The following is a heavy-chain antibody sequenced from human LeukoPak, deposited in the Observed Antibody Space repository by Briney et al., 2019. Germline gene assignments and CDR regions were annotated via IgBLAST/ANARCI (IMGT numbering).Heavy chain of an antibody. CDR1: GGSISSGDYY. CDR3: ASSSSEWLLFRSYYYYGMDV. CDR2: IYYSGST. Sequence: SETLSLTCTVSGGSISSGDYYWSWIRQPPGEGLEWIGYIYYSGSTYYNPSLKSRVTISVDTSKNQFSLKLSSVTAADTAVYYCASSSSEWLLFRSYYYYGMDVWGQGTTVTVSS. J-gene: IGHJ6*02. V-gene: IGHV4-30-4*01. D-gene: IGHD3-3*01.